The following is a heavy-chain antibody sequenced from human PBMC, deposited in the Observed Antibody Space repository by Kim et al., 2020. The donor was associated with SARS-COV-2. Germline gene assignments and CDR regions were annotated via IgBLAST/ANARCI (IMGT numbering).Heavy chain of an antibody. D-gene: IGHD1-26*01. CDR2: ISYDGSNK. V-gene: IGHV3-30*04. J-gene: IGHJ4*02. CDR3: ARESRDSGSYYGPFDY. Sequence: GGSLRLSCAASGFTFSSYAMHWVRQAPGKGLEWVAVISYDGSNKYYADSVKGRFTISRDNSKNTLYLRMNSLRAEDTAVYYCARESRDSGSYYGPFDYWGQGTLVTVSS. CDR1: GFTFSSYA.